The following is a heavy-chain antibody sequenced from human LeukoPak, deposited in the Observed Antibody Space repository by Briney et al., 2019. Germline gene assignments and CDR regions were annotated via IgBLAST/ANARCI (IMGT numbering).Heavy chain of an antibody. J-gene: IGHJ4*02. Sequence: GGSLRLSCAASGFTFTNHGMHWVRQAPGKGLEWVAFIRNVGNNKYHADSVKGRFTISRDNSKSTQYLQMNSLRADDTAIYYCAKDRAPGDYWGQGTLVTVSS. V-gene: IGHV3-30*02. CDR1: GFTFTNHG. CDR3: AKDRAPGDY. CDR2: IRNVGNNK.